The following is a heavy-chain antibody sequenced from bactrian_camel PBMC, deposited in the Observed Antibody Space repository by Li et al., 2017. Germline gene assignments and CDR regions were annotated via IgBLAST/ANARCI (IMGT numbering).Heavy chain of an antibody. V-gene: IGHV3S6*01. J-gene: IGHJ4*01. CDR2: LYTGGDQP. D-gene: IGHD3*01. Sequence: QVQLVESGGGSVQAGGTLTLSCTASGYNSRRYCMGWFRQAPGKEREGIVSLYTGGDQPYYADSVKGRFTISQDRSTGSRDNDKYTLTQQMNMLKPEDTAMYFCASLCADDIRDGDDRSPDRRRCAHWGRGTQVTVS. CDR3: ASLCADDIRDGDDRSPDRRRCAH. CDR1: GYNSRRYC.